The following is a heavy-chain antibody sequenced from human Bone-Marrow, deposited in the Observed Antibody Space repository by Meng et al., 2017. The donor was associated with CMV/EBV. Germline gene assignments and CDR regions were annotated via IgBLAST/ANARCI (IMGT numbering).Heavy chain of an antibody. CDR1: GFTFSSYS. Sequence: GESLKISCAASGFTFSSYSMNWVRQAPGKGLEWVSSISSSSSYIYYADSVKGRFTISRDNAKNTLYLQMNSLRAEDTAVYYCARVSSSWYYYYGMDVWGQGTTVTVSS. V-gene: IGHV3-21*01. CDR2: ISSSSSYI. D-gene: IGHD6-13*01. J-gene: IGHJ6*02. CDR3: ARVSSSWYYYYGMDV.